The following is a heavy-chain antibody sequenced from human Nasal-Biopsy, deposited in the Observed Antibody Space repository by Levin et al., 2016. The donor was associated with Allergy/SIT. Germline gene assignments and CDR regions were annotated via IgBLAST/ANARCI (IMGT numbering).Heavy chain of an antibody. CDR3: ARAGGDGSY. CDR1: GGSISNYY. Sequence: SETLSLTCTVSGGSISNYYWSWIRQPPGKGLEWIGLYHSGSTKYSPSLKSRVTISADTSKNQFSLKLTSVTAADTAFYYCARAGGDGSYWGQGTLVTVSS. D-gene: IGHD3-16*01. CDR2: LYHSGST. J-gene: IGHJ4*02. V-gene: IGHV4-59*01.